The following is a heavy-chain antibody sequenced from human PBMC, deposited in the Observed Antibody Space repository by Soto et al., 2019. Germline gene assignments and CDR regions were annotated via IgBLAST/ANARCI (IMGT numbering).Heavy chain of an antibody. J-gene: IGHJ6*02. Sequence: QLVESGGSPVQPGGSLRLTCTASGFDFSTYSMNWVRQAPGKGLEWIAYVSMDSDTIHYADSVKGRFTISRDDAENSLYLQMNSLRDEDTATYYCARLYYDYVWGQGTTVTVSS. D-gene: IGHD3-3*01. CDR3: ARLYYDYV. CDR1: GFDFSTYS. V-gene: IGHV3-48*02. CDR2: VSMDSDTI.